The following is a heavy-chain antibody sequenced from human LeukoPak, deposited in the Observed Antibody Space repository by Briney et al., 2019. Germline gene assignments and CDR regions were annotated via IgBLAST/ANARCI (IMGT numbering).Heavy chain of an antibody. Sequence: PGGSLRLSCAASGFTFSSYSMNWVRQAPGKGLEWVSSISSSSSYIYYADSVKGRFTISRDNAKNSLYLQMNSLRAEDTAVYYCARHDTAMATDYGMDVWGQGTTVTVSS. CDR2: ISSSSSYI. V-gene: IGHV3-21*04. J-gene: IGHJ6*02. CDR1: GFTFSSYS. D-gene: IGHD5-18*01. CDR3: ARHDTAMATDYGMDV.